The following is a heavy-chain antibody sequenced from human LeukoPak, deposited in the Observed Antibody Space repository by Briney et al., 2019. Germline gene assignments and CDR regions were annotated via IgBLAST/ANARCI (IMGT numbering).Heavy chain of an antibody. CDR2: ISGSGGST. Sequence: PSETLSLTCAVSGGSISSGVYSWSWVRQAPGTGLEWVSAISGSGGSTYYADSVKGRFTISRDNSKNTLYLQMNSLRAEDTAVYYCASRSGWRYSDYWGQGTLVTVSS. CDR3: ASRSGWRYSDY. J-gene: IGHJ4*02. D-gene: IGHD6-19*01. CDR1: GGSISSGVYS. V-gene: IGHV3-23*01.